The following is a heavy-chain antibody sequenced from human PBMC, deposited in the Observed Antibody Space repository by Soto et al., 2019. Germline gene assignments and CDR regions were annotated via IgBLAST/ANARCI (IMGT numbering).Heavy chain of an antibody. J-gene: IGHJ5*02. CDR1: GGSISSGGYY. D-gene: IGHD2-21*01. CDR2: IYYSGST. CDR3: ARVFCGPRGSAKDNWFDP. V-gene: IGHV4-31*03. Sequence: SETLSLTCTVSGGSISSGGYYWSWIRQHPGKGLEWIGYIYYSGSTYYNPSLKSRVTISVDTSKNQFSLKLSSVTAADTAVYYCARVFCGPRGSAKDNWFDPWGQGTLVTVSS.